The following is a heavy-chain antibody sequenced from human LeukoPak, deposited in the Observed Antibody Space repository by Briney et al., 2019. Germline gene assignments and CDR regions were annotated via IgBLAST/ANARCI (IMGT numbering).Heavy chain of an antibody. CDR3: ARIGCGSCYFSYYYYMDV. V-gene: IGHV3-74*01. Sequence: PGGSLRLSCAASGFTFSSYWMHWVRQAPGKGLVWVSRINGDGSSTTYADSVKGRFTISRDNAKNTLYLQMNSLRAEDTAVYYCARIGCGSCYFSYYYYMDVWGKGTTVTISS. CDR2: INGDGSST. D-gene: IGHD2-15*01. CDR1: GFTFSSYW. J-gene: IGHJ6*03.